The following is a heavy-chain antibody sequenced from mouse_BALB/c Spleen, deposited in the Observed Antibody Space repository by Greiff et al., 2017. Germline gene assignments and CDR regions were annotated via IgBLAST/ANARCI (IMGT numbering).Heavy chain of an antibody. CDR3: ASWVYGSSSYFDV. J-gene: IGHJ1*01. D-gene: IGHD1-1*01. CDR1: GFTFSSYA. V-gene: IGHV5-6-5*01. Sequence: EVKLVESGGGLVKPGGSLKLSCAASGFTFSSYAMSWVRQTPEKRLEWVASISSGGSTYYPDSVKGRFTISRDNARNILYLQMSSLRSEDTAMYYCASWVYGSSSYFDVWGAGTTVTVSS. CDR2: ISSGGST.